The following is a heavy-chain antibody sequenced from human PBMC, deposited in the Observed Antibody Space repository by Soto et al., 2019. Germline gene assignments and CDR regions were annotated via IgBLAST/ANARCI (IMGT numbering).Heavy chain of an antibody. CDR2: ISGSGGST. CDR1: GFTFSSYA. J-gene: IGHJ6*02. D-gene: IGHD3-9*01. Sequence: GSLRLSCAASGFTFSSYAMSWVRQAPGKGLEWVSAISGSGGSTYYADSVKGRFTISRDNSKNTLYLQMNSLRAEDTAVYYCAKAGYDILTGYPRPYTWYGMDVWGQGTTVTVSS. V-gene: IGHV3-23*01. CDR3: AKAGYDILTGYPRPYTWYGMDV.